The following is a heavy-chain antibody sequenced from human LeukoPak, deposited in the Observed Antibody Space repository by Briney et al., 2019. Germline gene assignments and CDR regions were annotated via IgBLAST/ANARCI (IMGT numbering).Heavy chain of an antibody. D-gene: IGHD3-16*01. CDR2: IKQDGSEK. CDR3: ARGGGLDV. Sequence: PGGSLRLSCAASGFTFSSYWMHWVRQAPGKGLEWVANIKQDGSEKYYVDSVKGRFTISRDNGENLLHLQMNSLRVEDTAVYFCARGGGLDVWGQGATVTVSS. V-gene: IGHV3-7*03. J-gene: IGHJ6*02. CDR1: GFTFSSYW.